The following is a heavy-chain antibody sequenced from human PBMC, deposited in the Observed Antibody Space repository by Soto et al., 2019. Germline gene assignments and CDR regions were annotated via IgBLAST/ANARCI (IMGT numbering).Heavy chain of an antibody. Sequence: QVQLVESGGGVVQPGRSLRLSCAASGFTFSRYGMHWVRKAPGKGLEWVAVIWYDGSNKYYADSVKCRFTISRDNSKNTLYRQMNSRRAEDTAVYYCARVVYDRVATIELEYYFDYWGQGTLVTVSS. V-gene: IGHV3-33*01. CDR3: ARVVYDRVATIELEYYFDY. CDR1: GFTFSRYG. J-gene: IGHJ4*02. D-gene: IGHD5-12*01. CDR2: IWYDGSNK.